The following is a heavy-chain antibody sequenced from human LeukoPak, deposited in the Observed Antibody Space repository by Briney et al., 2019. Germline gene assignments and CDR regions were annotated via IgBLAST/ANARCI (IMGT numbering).Heavy chain of an antibody. V-gene: IGHV3-23*01. J-gene: IGHJ4*02. D-gene: IGHD6-13*01. CDR1: GFTFSSYA. Sequence: GGSLRLSCAASGFTFSSYAMSWVRQAPGKGLEWVSAISGSGDITYYADSVKGRFTISRDNSKNTLYPQMNSLRAEDTAVYYCAKDRQTRWYSSSWVAFDYWGQGTLVTVSS. CDR3: AKDRQTRWYSSSWVAFDY. CDR2: ISGSGDIT.